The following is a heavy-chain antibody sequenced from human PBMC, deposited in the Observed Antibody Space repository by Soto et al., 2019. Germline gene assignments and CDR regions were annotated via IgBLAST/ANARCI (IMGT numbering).Heavy chain of an antibody. Sequence: SVKVSCKASGCTFSSYAISWVRQAPGQGLEWMGGIIPIFGTANYAQKFQGRVTITADESTSTAYMELSSLRSEDTAVYYCAREGYYGSGSADYWGQGTLVTVSS. CDR2: IIPIFGTA. V-gene: IGHV1-69*13. J-gene: IGHJ4*02. CDR3: AREGYYGSGSADY. CDR1: GCTFSSYA. D-gene: IGHD3-10*01.